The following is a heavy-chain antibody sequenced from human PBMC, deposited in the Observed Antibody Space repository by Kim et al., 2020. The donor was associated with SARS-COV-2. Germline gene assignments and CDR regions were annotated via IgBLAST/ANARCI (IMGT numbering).Heavy chain of an antibody. D-gene: IGHD3-22*01. CDR1: GGTSSNYA. CDR2: IIPILSIA. Sequence: SVKVSCKASGGTSSNYAIIWVRQAPGQGLEWMGRIIPILSIANYAQKFQGRVTITADKSTNTAYMELSSLRSEDTAVYYCTRENYYYDSTDYSYYYYGMDVWGLGTTVTVSS. V-gene: IGHV1-69*04. CDR3: TRENYYYDSTDYSYYYYGMDV. J-gene: IGHJ6*02.